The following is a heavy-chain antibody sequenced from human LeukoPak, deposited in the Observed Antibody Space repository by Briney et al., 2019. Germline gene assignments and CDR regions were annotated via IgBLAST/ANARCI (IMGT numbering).Heavy chain of an antibody. CDR3: TTDGVGVEGATYDN. CDR1: GVPFSTYG. CDR2: ITGSGGST. Sequence: GGSLRLSCAASGVPFSTYGMSWVRQAPGKGLEWVSAITGSGGSTHYAAPVRGRFTISRDNSKSTLYLQMNSLRAEDTAVYYCTTDGVGVEGATYDNWGQGTLVSVSS. D-gene: IGHD1-26*01. J-gene: IGHJ4*02. V-gene: IGHV3-23*01.